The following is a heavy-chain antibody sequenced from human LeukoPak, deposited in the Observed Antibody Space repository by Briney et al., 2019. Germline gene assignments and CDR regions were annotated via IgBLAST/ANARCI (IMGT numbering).Heavy chain of an antibody. V-gene: IGHV4-59*08. CDR3: ARHYDSSAYWYYFDY. CDR2: IYYSGST. J-gene: IGHJ4*02. Sequence: SETLSLTCTVSGGSISSYYWSGIRQPPGKGLAGIGYIYYSGSTNYNPSLKSRVTISVDPSKNQSSLEMSSVTAADTAVYYCARHYDSSAYWYYFDYWGQGTLVTVSS. CDR1: GGSISSYY. D-gene: IGHD3-22*01.